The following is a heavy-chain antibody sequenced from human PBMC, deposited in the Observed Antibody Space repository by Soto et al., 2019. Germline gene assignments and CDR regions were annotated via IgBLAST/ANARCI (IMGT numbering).Heavy chain of an antibody. CDR3: ATAGYSSGRYNWFDP. J-gene: IGHJ5*02. Sequence: GGSLRLSCAASGFTFGASALQWVRQASGKGLEWLGRIGSRGETYATTYAASVKGRFTISRDDSKNMVYLQMNSLRAEDTAVYYCATAGYSSGRYNWFDPWGQGTLVTVSS. V-gene: IGHV3-73*01. CDR2: IGSRGETYAT. CDR1: GFTFGASA. D-gene: IGHD6-19*01.